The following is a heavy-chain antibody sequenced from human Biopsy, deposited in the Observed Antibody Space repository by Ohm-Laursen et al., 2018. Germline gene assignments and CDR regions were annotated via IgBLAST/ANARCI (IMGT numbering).Heavy chain of an antibody. V-gene: IGHV3-7*03. CDR1: GSAFSSSW. Sequence: SLRLSCAAAGSAFSSSWMTWVRQAPGKGLEWVANINRDGNEKFYVDSVKGRFTISRDNAKTSLFLQMNSLRGEDTAVYYCAKQGATILSSFDSWGQGTLVTVSS. D-gene: IGHD3-9*01. CDR2: INRDGNEK. J-gene: IGHJ5*01. CDR3: AKQGATILSSFDS.